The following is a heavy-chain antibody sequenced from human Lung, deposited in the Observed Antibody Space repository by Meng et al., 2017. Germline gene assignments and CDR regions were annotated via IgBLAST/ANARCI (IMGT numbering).Heavy chain of an antibody. CDR3: ARDEDISAAGKLFGDY. CDR2: INPKSGDT. V-gene: IGHV1-2*06. J-gene: IGHJ4*02. D-gene: IGHD6-25*01. Sequence: QVALVQSVPEAKEPGVSVKVSCKPSGYNFPDYYIHWVRRAPGKGLEWMGRINPKSGDTHYAQKFQARVTMTGDTSISTAYMELSGLRSDDTAMYYCARDEDISAAGKLFGDYWGQGTLVTVSS. CDR1: GYNFPDYY.